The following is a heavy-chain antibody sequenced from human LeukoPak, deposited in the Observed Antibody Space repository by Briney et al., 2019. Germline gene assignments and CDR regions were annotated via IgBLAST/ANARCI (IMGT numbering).Heavy chain of an antibody. V-gene: IGHV4-38-2*02. CDR1: GYSTSSGYY. J-gene: IGHJ3*02. Sequence: SETLSLTCTVSGYSTSSGYYWGWIRQPPGKGLEWIGSIYHSGRTFYNPSLKSRVTISVDTSKNQFSLKLNSVTAADTAVYYCAKSNGYGLVDIWGQGTMVTVSS. CDR2: IYHSGRT. D-gene: IGHD3-10*01. CDR3: AKSNGYGLVDI.